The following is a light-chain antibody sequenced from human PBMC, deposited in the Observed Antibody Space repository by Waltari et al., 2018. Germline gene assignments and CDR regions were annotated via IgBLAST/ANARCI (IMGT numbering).Light chain of an antibody. J-gene: IGKJ4*01. CDR3: LQHNSYPLT. V-gene: IGKV1-17*01. Sequence: DIQMTQSPSSLSASVGDTVTITCRASQGIGNYLNWFQQKPGKAPKLLIYAATTLQSGVPSRFSGSGSGTEFTLTINSQQPEDFATYYCLQHNSYPLTFGGGTKVEIK. CDR2: AAT. CDR1: QGIGNY.